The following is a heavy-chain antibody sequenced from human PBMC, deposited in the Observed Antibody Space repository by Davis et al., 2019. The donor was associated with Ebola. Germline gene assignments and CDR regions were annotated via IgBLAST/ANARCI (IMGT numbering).Heavy chain of an antibody. CDR3: ARGQRYNWNYPNWFDP. CDR2: IYYSGST. J-gene: IGHJ5*02. Sequence: PSETLSLTCTVSGGSISSYYWSWIRQPPGKGLEWIGYIYYSGSTNYNPSLKSRVTISVDTSKNQFSLKLSSVTAADTAVYYCARGQRYNWNYPNWFDPWGQGTLVTVSS. V-gene: IGHV4-59*01. CDR1: GGSISSYY. D-gene: IGHD1-7*01.